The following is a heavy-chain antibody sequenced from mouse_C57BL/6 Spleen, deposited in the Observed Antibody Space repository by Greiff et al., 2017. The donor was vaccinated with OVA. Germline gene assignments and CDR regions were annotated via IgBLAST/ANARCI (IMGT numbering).Heavy chain of an antibody. J-gene: IGHJ3*01. CDR3: ARSYVGFAY. CDR1: GYTFTDYN. CDR2: INPNNGGT. V-gene: IGHV1-18*01. Sequence: EVQLQESGPELVKPGASVKIPCKASGYTFTDYNMDWVKQSHGKSLEWIGDINPNNGGTIYNQKFKGKATLTVDKSSSTAYMELRSLTSEDTAVYYCARSYVGFAYWGQGTLVTVSA.